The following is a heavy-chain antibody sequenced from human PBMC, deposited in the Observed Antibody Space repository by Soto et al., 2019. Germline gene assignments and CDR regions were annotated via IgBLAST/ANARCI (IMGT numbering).Heavy chain of an antibody. CDR2: MNWNGGGT. CDR3: AGDRDCSGYSDAVDY. Sequence: GGALRDSCAASGGAFDDDGMSWGRQAPGKGLEWVSGMNWNGGGTGYADSVKRRFSISRENAKNTVYLQMNSLTADDTAVYFCAGDRDCSGYSDAVDYCGKGTLGTSP. CDR1: GGAFDDDG. V-gene: IGHV3-20*04. D-gene: IGHD3-22*01. J-gene: IGHJ4*02.